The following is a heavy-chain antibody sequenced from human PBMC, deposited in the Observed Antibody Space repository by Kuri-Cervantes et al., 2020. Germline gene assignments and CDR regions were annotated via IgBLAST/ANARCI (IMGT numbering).Heavy chain of an antibody. V-gene: IGHV3-23*01. CDR1: GFTFSTSA. Sequence: GESLKISCAASGFTFSTSAMAWVRQAPGKGLECVSGISPTGDTTYYVDSVKGRFTISRDNSKNTLYLQMNSLRAEDTAVYYCAKNGLLWFGGSAFDIWGQGTMVTVSS. CDR2: ISPTGDTT. D-gene: IGHD3-10*01. J-gene: IGHJ3*02. CDR3: AKNGLLWFGGSAFDI.